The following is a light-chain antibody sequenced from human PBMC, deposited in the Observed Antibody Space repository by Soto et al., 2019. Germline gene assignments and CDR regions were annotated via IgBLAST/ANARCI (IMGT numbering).Light chain of an antibody. Sequence: QSVLTQPASVSGSPGQSITISCTGTSSDVGGYNHVSWYQQHPSKAPKLMIYDVSNRPSGVSNRFFGSKSGNTASLTISGLQAEDEADYYCSSYASSSTYVFGTGTKLTVL. CDR2: DVS. CDR3: SSYASSSTYV. V-gene: IGLV2-14*03. J-gene: IGLJ1*01. CDR1: SSDVGGYNH.